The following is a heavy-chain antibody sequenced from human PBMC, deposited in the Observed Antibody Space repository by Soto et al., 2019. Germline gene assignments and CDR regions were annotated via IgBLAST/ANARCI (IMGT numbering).Heavy chain of an antibody. CDR2: LDGAGGST. J-gene: IGHJ6*02. Sequence: GGSLRLSCLASGFTFRDFAMTWVRHVPGRGLEWVASLDGAGGSTYYAESVRGRFSISRDNSQNTLFLQMKRLTVDDTAIYYCAAPRDEYGSGVSWFTYGMDIWGQGTTVTAP. CDR3: AAPRDEYGSGVSWFTYGMDI. D-gene: IGHD3-10*01. CDR1: GFTFRDFA. V-gene: IGHV3-23*01.